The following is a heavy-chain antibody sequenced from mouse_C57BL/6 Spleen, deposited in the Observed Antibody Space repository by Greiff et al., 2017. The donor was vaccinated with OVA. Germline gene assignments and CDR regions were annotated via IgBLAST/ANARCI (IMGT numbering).Heavy chain of an antibody. CDR1: GYTFTSYW. V-gene: IGHV1-55*01. D-gene: IGHD2-5*01. CDR3: AREGYSNPAWFAY. CDR2: IYPGSGST. Sequence: VQLQQPGAELVKPGASVKMSCKASGYTFTSYWITWVKQRPGQGLEWIGDIYPGSGSTNYNEKFKSKATLTVDTSSSTAYMQLSSLTSEDSAVYYCAREGYSNPAWFAYWGQGTLVTVSA. J-gene: IGHJ3*01.